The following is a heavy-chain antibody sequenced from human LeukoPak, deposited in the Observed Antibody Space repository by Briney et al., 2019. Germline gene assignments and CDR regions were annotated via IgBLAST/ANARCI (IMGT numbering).Heavy chain of an antibody. J-gene: IGHJ4*02. CDR3: AKEKQAFRGLSYYFDY. CDR1: GFTFSSYG. Sequence: GGSLRLSCAASGFTFSSYGMHWVRQAPGKGLEWVAFIRYDGSNKYYADSVKGRFTISRDNSKNTLYLQMNSLRAEDTAVYYCAKEKQAFRGLSYYFDYWGQGTLVTVSS. V-gene: IGHV3-30*02. CDR2: IRYDGSNK. D-gene: IGHD3-10*01.